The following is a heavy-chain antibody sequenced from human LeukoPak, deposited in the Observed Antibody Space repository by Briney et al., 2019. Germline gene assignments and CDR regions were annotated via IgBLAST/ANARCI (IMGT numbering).Heavy chain of an antibody. D-gene: IGHD2-8*01. CDR1: GASFNIYY. V-gene: IGHV4-59*01. Sequence: PSETLSLACTVSGASFNIYYWSWIRQPPGKGLEWIGYIYYSGTTNYNPSLKSRVTISVDTSKNQFSLNLRSVTAADTAVYYCARAHTLYYFDYWGQGTLVTVSS. CDR3: ARAHTLYYFDY. J-gene: IGHJ4*02. CDR2: IYYSGTT.